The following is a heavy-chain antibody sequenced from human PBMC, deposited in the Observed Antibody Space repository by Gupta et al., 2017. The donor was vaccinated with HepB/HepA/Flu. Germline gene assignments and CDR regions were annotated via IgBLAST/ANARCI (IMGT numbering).Heavy chain of an antibody. CDR2: MNQQGSVI. J-gene: IGHJ4*02. CDR3: SRDTFGPYDD. Sequence: EVQLAESGGGLVQPGGSLRLSCAASGFTVSSYWMHWVRQAPGKGLVWVSRMNQQGSVINYADSVKGRFTISRDNTKNALYLQMNSLRAEDTAIYFCSRDTFGPYDDWGQGTLDTVSS. D-gene: IGHD2/OR15-2a*01. CDR1: GFTVSSYW. V-gene: IGHV3-74*01.